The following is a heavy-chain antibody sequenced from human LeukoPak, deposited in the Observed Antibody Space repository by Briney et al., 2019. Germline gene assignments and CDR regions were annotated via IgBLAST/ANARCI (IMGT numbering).Heavy chain of an antibody. J-gene: IGHJ4*02. CDR2: ITSSGATT. CDR3: AKEFIAGDGHVDCDS. V-gene: IGHV3-23*01. D-gene: IGHD5-24*01. CDR1: GFAISTYA. Sequence: GGSLRLSCAASGFAISTYAMTWVRQAPGKGLEWVSSITSSGATTYYADSVKGRFTISRDISKNTLYLQMNSLTAEDSAVYYCAKEFIAGDGHVDCDSWGQGTLVTVSS.